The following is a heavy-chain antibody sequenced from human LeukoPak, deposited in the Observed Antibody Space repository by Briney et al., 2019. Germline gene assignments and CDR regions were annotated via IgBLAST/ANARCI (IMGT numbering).Heavy chain of an antibody. Sequence: ASVKVSCKASGYTFTGHYIHWVRQAPGQGLEWMGWINPNSGGTNYAQKFQGRVTLTREKSISTAYMELNRLRSDDTAVYYCARYYGYYDFWSGYSPYYLDYWGQGTLVTVSS. J-gene: IGHJ4*02. CDR3: ARYYGYYDFWSGYSPYYLDY. CDR1: GYTFTGHY. V-gene: IGHV1-2*02. CDR2: INPNSGGT. D-gene: IGHD3-3*01.